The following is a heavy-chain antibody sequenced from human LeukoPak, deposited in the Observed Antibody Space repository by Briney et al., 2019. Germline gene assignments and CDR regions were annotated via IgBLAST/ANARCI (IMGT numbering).Heavy chain of an antibody. CDR2: IHNDGGDT. Sequence: PGGSLRLSCAASGFTFSTSWMHWVRQAPGKGRVWVSRIHNDGGDTNYADSVKGRFTISRDNTKNMLYLQMNSLRDEDTAVYYCASTARQSYFDYWGQGILVTVSS. J-gene: IGHJ4*02. CDR1: GFTFSTSW. V-gene: IGHV3-74*01. CDR3: ASTARQSYFDY.